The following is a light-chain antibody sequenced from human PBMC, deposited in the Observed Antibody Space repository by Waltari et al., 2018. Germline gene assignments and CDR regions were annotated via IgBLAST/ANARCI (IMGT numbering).Light chain of an antibody. V-gene: IGLV10-54*01. CDR3: STWDTSLSAVV. CDR2: RNN. J-gene: IGLJ2*01. CDR1: SNNVGNEG. Sequence: QAGLTQPPSVSKGLRQTATLTCPGNSNNVGNEGAAWLQQHQGHPPKLLSYRNNNRPSGISERFSASRSGNTASLTISGLQPEDEADYYCSTWDTSLSAVVFGGGTKLTVL.